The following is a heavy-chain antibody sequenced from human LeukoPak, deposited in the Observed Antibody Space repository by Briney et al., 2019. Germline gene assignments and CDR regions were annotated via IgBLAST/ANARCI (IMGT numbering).Heavy chain of an antibody. CDR2: ISGSGGST. Sequence: GGSLRLSCAASGFTFSSYAMSWVRQAPGKGLEWVSAISGSGGSTYYADSVKGRFTISRDNSKNTLYLQMNSLRAEDTAVYYCAKDVLRSLEWLSLGDYWGQGTLVTVSS. CDR3: AKDVLRSLEWLSLGDY. CDR1: GFTFSSYA. V-gene: IGHV3-23*01. D-gene: IGHD3-3*01. J-gene: IGHJ4*02.